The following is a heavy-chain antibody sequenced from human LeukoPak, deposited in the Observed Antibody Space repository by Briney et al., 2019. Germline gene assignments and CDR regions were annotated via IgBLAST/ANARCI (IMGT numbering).Heavy chain of an antibody. V-gene: IGHV1-58*02. CDR2: IVVGSGNT. J-gene: IGHJ4*02. D-gene: IGHD5-12*01. CDR1: GFTFTSSA. CDR3: AAVEGGYETPQGPFDY. Sequence: SVKVSCKASGFTFTSSAMQWVRQARGQRLEWIGWIVVGSGNTNYAQKFQERVTITRDMSTSTAYMELSSLRSEDTAVYYCAAVEGGYETPQGPFDYWCQGTLVTVSS.